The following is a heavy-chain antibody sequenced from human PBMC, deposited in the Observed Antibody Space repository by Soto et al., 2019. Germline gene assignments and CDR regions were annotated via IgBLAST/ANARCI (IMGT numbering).Heavy chain of an antibody. D-gene: IGHD2-2*01. Sequence: GASVKVSCKPSGYTFTSYYIHWIRQAPGQGLEWLGWINTNNDDTYYTQKLQGRITMTTDTSTSTAYMELRSLTSDDSAVYYCAREYCSPTSCYLPDYWGQGTLVTVSS. J-gene: IGHJ4*02. CDR1: GYTFTSYY. CDR3: AREYCSPTSCYLPDY. CDR2: INTNNDDT. V-gene: IGHV1-18*04.